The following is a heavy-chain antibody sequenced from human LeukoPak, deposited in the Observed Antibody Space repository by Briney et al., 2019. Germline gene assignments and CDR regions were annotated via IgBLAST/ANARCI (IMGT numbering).Heavy chain of an antibody. J-gene: IGHJ4*02. D-gene: IGHD3-3*01. Sequence: SETLSLTCAVYGGSFSGYYWSWIRQPPGKGLEWIGEINHSGSTNYNPSLKSRVTISVDTSKNQFSLKLSSVTAVDTAVYYCARGSTVRITIFGVVIPLYFDYWGQGTLVTVSS. V-gene: IGHV4-34*01. CDR2: INHSGST. CDR1: GGSFSGYY. CDR3: ARGSTVRITIFGVVIPLYFDY.